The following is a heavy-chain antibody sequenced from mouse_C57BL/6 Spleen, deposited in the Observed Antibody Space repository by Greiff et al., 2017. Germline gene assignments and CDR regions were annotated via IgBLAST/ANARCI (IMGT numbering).Heavy chain of an antibody. Sequence: EVKVVESGGGLVKPGGSLKLSCAASGFTFSSYAMSWVRQTPEKRLEWVATISDGGSYTYYPDNVKGRFTISRDNAKNNLYLQMSHLKSEDTSMYYCARDGGVKCFDVWGTGTPVTVSS. D-gene: IGHD1-3*01. CDR2: ISDGGSYT. V-gene: IGHV5-4*01. J-gene: IGHJ1*03. CDR1: GFTFSSYA. CDR3: ARDGGVKCFDV.